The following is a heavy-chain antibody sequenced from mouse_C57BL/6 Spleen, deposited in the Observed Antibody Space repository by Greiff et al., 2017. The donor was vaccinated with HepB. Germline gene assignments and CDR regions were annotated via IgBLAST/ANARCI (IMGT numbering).Heavy chain of an antibody. CDR1: GFTFSDYY. V-gene: IGHV5-16*01. Sequence: EVQLVESEGGLVQPGSSMKLSCTASGFTFSDYYMAWVRQVPEKGLEWVANINYDGSSTYYLDSLKSRFIISRDNAKNILYLQMSSLKSEDTATYYCARGGVTTNYFDYWGQGTTLTVSS. CDR2: INYDGSST. CDR3: ARGGVTTNYFDY. D-gene: IGHD2-1*01. J-gene: IGHJ2*01.